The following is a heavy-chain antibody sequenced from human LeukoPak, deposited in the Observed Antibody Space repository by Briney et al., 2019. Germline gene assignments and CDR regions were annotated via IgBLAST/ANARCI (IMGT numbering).Heavy chain of an antibody. CDR3: ARDNSVEDNAWWFDP. J-gene: IGHJ5*02. CDR2: INPTGGST. V-gene: IGHV1-46*01. D-gene: IGHD4-23*01. Sequence: ASVKVSCKASGYTFTSYAMNWVRQAPGQGLEWMGLINPTGGSTGYAQKFQGRVTMTRDMSTSTDYMELSSLRSEDTAIYYCARDNSVEDNAWWFDPWGQGTLVTVSS. CDR1: GYTFTSYA.